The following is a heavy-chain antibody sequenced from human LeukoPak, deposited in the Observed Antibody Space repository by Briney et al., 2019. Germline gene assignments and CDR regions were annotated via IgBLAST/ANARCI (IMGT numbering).Heavy chain of an antibody. CDR2: TNTDGSTT. D-gene: IGHD3-10*01. CDR1: GFTFSSNW. CDR3: SGGRVRDY. V-gene: IGHV3-74*01. J-gene: IGHJ4*02. Sequence: GGSLRLSCAASGFTFSSNWMQWVRQAPGKGLVWVSRTNTDGSTTNYADSVKGRFTISRDNAKNTLYLQMNSLRAEDTAVYYCSGGRVRDYWGQGTLVTVSS.